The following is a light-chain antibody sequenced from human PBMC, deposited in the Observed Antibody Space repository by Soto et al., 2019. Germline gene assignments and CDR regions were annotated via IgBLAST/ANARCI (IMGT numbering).Light chain of an antibody. CDR2: DVN. V-gene: IGLV2-14*03. CDR3: TSWTTSTTMI. Sequence: QSVLTQPASVSGSPGQSITISCTGTSSDIGAYNFVSWYQQHPGQAPKLMLYDVNIRPSGVSNRFSGSKSGNTASLTISGLQAEDEADYYCTSWTTSTTMIFGGGTKVTVL. J-gene: IGLJ2*01. CDR1: SSDIGAYNF.